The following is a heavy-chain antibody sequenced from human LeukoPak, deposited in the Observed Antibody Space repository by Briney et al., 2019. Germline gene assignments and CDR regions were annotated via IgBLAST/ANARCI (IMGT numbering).Heavy chain of an antibody. J-gene: IGHJ6*03. CDR2: INHSGST. Sequence: SETLSLSCAVYGGSFSGYYWSWIRQPPGKGLEWIGEINHSGSTNYNPSLKSRVTISVDTSKNQFSLKLSSVTAADTAVYYCARGSPRDEYSSSSRYYYYYMDVWGKGTTVTVSS. CDR3: ARGSPRDEYSSSSRYYYYYMDV. CDR1: GGSFSGYY. V-gene: IGHV4-34*01. D-gene: IGHD6-6*01.